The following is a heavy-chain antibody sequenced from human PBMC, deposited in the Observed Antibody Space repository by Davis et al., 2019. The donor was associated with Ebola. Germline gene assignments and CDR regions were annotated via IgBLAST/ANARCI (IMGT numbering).Heavy chain of an antibody. D-gene: IGHD2-15*01. J-gene: IGHJ4*02. V-gene: IGHV3-21*01. CDR3: ARARRVVVAATQGYFDY. CDR1: GFTFSSYS. CDR2: ISSSSSYI. Sequence: GESLKISCAASGFTFSSYSMNWVRQAPGKGLEWVSPISSSSSYIYYADSVKGRFTISRDNAKNSLYLQMNSLRAEDTAVYYCARARRVVVAATQGYFDYWGQGTLVTVSS.